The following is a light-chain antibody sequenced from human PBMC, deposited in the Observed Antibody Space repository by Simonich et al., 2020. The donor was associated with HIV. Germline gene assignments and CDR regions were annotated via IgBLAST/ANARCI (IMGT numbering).Light chain of an antibody. CDR1: QSLVHSNGYDY. J-gene: IGKJ3*01. CDR3: MQALQTPFT. V-gene: IGKV2-28*01. CDR2: LGS. Sequence: DIVMTQSPLSLPVTPGEPASISCRSSQSLVHSNGYDYLDWYLQKPGQSPHLLIYLGSNRASGVPDRFSGSGSGTDFTLRISRVEAEDVGVYYCMQALQTPFTFGPGTKVDFK.